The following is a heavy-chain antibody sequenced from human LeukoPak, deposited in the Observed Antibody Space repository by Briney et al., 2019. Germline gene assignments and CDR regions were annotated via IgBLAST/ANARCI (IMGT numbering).Heavy chain of an antibody. V-gene: IGHV3-74*01. CDR1: GFPFSSYW. CDR2: INIDGSST. CDR3: ARAGISGRPPDY. Sequence: GGPLRLSCEASGFPFSSYWMHGVRQLPGKGLVWVSRINIDGSSTTYADSVKGRFTISRDNVQNTLYVQLNSLRVEDTAVYYCARAGISGRPPDYWGQGTLVTVSS. J-gene: IGHJ4*02. D-gene: IGHD6-6*01.